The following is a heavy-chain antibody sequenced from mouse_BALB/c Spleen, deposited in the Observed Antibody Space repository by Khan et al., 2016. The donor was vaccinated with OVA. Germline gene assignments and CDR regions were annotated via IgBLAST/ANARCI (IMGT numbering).Heavy chain of an antibody. V-gene: IGHV1-81*01. CDR3: ARGGYSVFAY. J-gene: IGHJ3*01. Sequence: VQLQESGPELVKPGASLKVSCKASGYTFTDYVIGWVRQRSRQGLEWIGDIFPGSGVPYYNEKFKDRATLTADKSSNAAYMQLNSLTYGDAAVYFCARGGYSVFAYWGQGTLVTVSA. CDR2: IFPGSGVP. D-gene: IGHD2-14*01. CDR1: GYTFTDYV.